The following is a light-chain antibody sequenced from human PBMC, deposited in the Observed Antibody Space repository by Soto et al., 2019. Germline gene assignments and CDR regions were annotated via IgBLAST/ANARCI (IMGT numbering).Light chain of an antibody. CDR3: QQYKRLPLT. CDR1: QDISNF. Sequence: DIQMTHSPASLAASVGDRVTITCQASQDISNFLNWYRQKPGEAPNLLIYDASTLETGVPLRFSGSGYGSYFSFTISSLQPEDVATYYCQQYKRLPLTFGGGTKVEIK. CDR2: DAS. V-gene: IGKV1-33*01. J-gene: IGKJ4*01.